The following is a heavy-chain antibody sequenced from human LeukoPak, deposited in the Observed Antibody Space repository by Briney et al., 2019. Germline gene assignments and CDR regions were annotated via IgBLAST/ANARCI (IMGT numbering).Heavy chain of an antibody. CDR2: IYYSGST. Sequence: PSETLSLTCTVSGGSISSSSYYWGWIRQPPGKGLEWIGSIYYSGSTYYNPSLKSRVTISVDTSKNQFSLKLSSVTAADTAVYYCARGIWSGRPYYYYYMDVWGKGTTVTVSS. CDR3: ARGIWSGRPYYYYYMDV. J-gene: IGHJ6*03. CDR1: GGSISSSSYY. V-gene: IGHV4-39*07. D-gene: IGHD3-3*01.